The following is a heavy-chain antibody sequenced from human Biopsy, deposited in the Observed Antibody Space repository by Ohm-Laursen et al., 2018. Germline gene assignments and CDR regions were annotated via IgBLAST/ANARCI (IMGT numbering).Heavy chain of an antibody. D-gene: IGHD3-22*01. V-gene: IGHV4-59*01. CDR3: ARDRGYYSDGTVPGYFDL. CDR2: VYYTGST. Sequence: SETLSLTCTVSGDSISSYYWSWIRQPPGKGLQWIGYVYYTGSTDYNPSLQSRVTISVGTSKNHFSLRLRSVTPADTAIYYCARDRGYYSDGTVPGYFDLWGRGTLVTVSS. J-gene: IGHJ2*01. CDR1: GDSISSYY.